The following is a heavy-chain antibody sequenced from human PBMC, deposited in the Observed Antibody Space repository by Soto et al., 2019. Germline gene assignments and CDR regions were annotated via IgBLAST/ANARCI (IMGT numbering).Heavy chain of an antibody. Sequence: EVQLVESGGGLVKPGGSLRLSCAASGFTFSSYSMNWVRQAPGKGLEWVSSISSSGSTIYYADSVKGRFTISRDNAKNSLYLQMNSLRAEDTAVYYCASVISVDAFDIWGQGTMVTVSS. V-gene: IGHV3-21*01. CDR1: GFTFSSYS. CDR2: ISSSGSTI. CDR3: ASVISVDAFDI. J-gene: IGHJ3*02.